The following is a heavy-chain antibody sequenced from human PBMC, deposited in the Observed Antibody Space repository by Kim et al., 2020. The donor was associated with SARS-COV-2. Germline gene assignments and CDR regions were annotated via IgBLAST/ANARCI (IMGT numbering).Heavy chain of an antibody. CDR1: GFTFSSYS. V-gene: IGHV3-21*01. CDR3: ARDPGGLWDWGGFYYYYFGVDV. Sequence: GGSLRLSCAASGFTFSSYSMNWVRQAPGKGLEWVSSISSSSSNIYYADSVKGRFTISRDNAKNSLYLQMNSLRAEDTAVYYCARDPGGLWDWGGFYYYYFGVDVGAQDPTDT. D-gene: IGHD3-16*01. CDR2: ISSSSSNI. J-gene: IGHJ6*02.